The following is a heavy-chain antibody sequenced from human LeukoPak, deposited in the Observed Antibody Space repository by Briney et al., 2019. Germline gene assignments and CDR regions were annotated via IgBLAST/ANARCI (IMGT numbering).Heavy chain of an antibody. CDR1: GYTFTSYA. D-gene: IGHD1-1*01. Sequence: GASVKVSCKASGYTFTSYAMHWVRQAPGQGLEWMGWMNPNSGNTGYAQKFQGRVTMTRNTSISTAYMELSSLRSEDTAVYYCARGFYWYDSGNYWGQGTLVTVSS. CDR3: ARGFYWYDSGNY. V-gene: IGHV1-8*02. J-gene: IGHJ4*02. CDR2: MNPNSGNT.